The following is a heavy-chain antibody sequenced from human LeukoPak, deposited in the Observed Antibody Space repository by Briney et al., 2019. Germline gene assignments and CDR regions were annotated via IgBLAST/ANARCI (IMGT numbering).Heavy chain of an antibody. D-gene: IGHD3-10*01. Sequence: SSETLSLTCAVYGGTFSGYYWSWIRQPPGQGLEWIGEINHSGSTSYNPSLKSRVTISVDTSKNQFSLKLSSVTAADTAVYYCARGFPFGELVDWFDPWGQGTLVTVSS. CDR2: INHSGST. J-gene: IGHJ5*02. V-gene: IGHV4-34*01. CDR1: GGTFSGYY. CDR3: ARGFPFGELVDWFDP.